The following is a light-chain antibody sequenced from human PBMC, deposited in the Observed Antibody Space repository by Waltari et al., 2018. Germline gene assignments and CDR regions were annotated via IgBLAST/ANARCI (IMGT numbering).Light chain of an antibody. J-gene: IGKJ4*01. CDR2: GAS. V-gene: IGKV1-39*01. CDR3: QQSYDTVLT. CDR1: QTIATY. Sequence: DIQMTQSPSSLSASVGDRVTITCRASQTIATYLNWYQKKPGKAPSLLSSGASDLQSGVPSRFSGGGSGTDFSLTISSLQPEDFATYYCQQSYDTVLTFGGGTRVEIK.